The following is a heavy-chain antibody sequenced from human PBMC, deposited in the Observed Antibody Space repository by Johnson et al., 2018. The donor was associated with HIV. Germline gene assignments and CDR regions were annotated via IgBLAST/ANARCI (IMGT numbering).Heavy chain of an antibody. V-gene: IGHV3-11*04. CDR2: ISSSGGTI. J-gene: IGHJ3*02. Sequence: QVRLVESGGGVVQPGRSLRLSCAASGFTFSYYYMTWIRQAPGKGLEWVSYISSSGGTIYYADSVKGRFTISRNNSKNSLYLQMNSLRAEDTAVYFCATVWRNEGRHAFDIWGQGTMVTVSS. CDR1: GFTFSYYY. D-gene: IGHD1-1*01. CDR3: ATVWRNEGRHAFDI.